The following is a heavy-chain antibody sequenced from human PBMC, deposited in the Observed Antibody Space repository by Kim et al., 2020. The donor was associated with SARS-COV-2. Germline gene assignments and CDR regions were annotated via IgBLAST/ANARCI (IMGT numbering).Heavy chain of an antibody. J-gene: IGHJ3*02. CDR3: ACRSFDAFDI. CDR2: GSK. Sequence: GSKYDADSVKGRFTISRDNSKTTLDLQMNSLRAEDTAVYYCACRSFDAFDIWGQGTMVTVSS. V-gene: IGHV3-23*01.